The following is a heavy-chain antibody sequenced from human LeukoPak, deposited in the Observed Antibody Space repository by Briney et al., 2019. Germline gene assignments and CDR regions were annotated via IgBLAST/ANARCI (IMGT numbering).Heavy chain of an antibody. V-gene: IGHV4-34*01. CDR3: ARELLDFWSGYYYFDY. D-gene: IGHD3-3*01. J-gene: IGHJ4*02. CDR1: GGSFSGYY. CDR2: INHSGST. Sequence: SETLSLTCAVYGGSFSGYYWSWIRQTPGKGLEWIGEINHSGSTNYNPSLKSRVTISVDTSKNQFSLKLSSVTAADTAVYYCARELLDFWSGYYYFDYWGQGTLVTVSS.